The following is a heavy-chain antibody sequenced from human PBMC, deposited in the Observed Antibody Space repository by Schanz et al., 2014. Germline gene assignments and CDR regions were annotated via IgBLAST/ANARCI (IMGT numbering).Heavy chain of an antibody. J-gene: IGHJ3*02. CDR3: ARGIITMVRGGDVGAFDI. CDR1: GFTFSSYG. CDR2: ISYDGNNE. V-gene: IGHV3-30*03. D-gene: IGHD3-10*01. Sequence: VQLVESGGGLVRPGGSLRLSCEASGFTFSSYGMHWVRQAPGKGLEWVAVISYDGNNEDYADSVKGRFSISRDNSKNALYLQMDRLRAEDTAVYYCARGIITMVRGGDVGAFDIWGQGTMVTDSS.